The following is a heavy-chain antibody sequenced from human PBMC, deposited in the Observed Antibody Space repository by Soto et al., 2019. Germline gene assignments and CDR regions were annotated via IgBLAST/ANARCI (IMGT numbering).Heavy chain of an antibody. D-gene: IGHD1-1*01. CDR1: DDSIRPDY. CDR2: IDYSGNT. CDR3: ATRPPHGNFEGYYDY. J-gene: IGHJ4*02. V-gene: IGHV4-59*01. Sequence: SETLSLTCTVSDDSIRPDYYTWIRQVPGKTLEWIGCIDYSGNTNYNPSLKSRVTMSIDTSKKQVSLKLSSVTVADTAVYFCATRPPHGNFEGYYDYWGQGTRVTVSS.